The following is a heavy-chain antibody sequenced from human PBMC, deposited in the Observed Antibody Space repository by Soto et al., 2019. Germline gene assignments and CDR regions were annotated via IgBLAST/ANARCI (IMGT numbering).Heavy chain of an antibody. V-gene: IGHV4-34*01. CDR1: GGSFSGYY. J-gene: IGHJ4*02. D-gene: IGHD3-22*01. CDR3: AFDSSGYYYVNY. CDR2: INHSGST. Sequence: SETLSLTCAVYGGSFSGYYWSWIRQPPGKGLEWIGEINHSGSTNYNPSLKSRVTISVDTSKNQFSLKLSSVTAADTAVYYCAFDSSGYYYVNYWGQGTLVTVSS.